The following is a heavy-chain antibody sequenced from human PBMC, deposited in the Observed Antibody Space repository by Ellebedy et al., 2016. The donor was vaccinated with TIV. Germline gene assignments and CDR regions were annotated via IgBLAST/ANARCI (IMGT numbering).Heavy chain of an antibody. CDR2: ISGSGGST. J-gene: IGHJ4*02. V-gene: IGHV3-23*01. CDR1: GFTFSSYS. D-gene: IGHD3-10*01. Sequence: GESLKISCAASGFTFSSYSMSWVCQAPGKGLEWVSAISGSGGSTYYADSVKGRFTISRDNSKNTLYLQMNSLRAEDTAVYYCAKSITMVRGVDYWGQGTLVTVSS. CDR3: AKSITMVRGVDY.